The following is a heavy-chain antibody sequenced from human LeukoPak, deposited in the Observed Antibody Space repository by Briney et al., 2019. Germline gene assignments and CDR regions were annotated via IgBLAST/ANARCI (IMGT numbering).Heavy chain of an antibody. V-gene: IGHV3-30-3*01. CDR3: ARVIRGSAPPDY. J-gene: IGHJ4*02. D-gene: IGHD3-10*01. CDR1: GFTFSSYA. Sequence: GGSLRLSCAASGFTFSSYAMHWVRQAPGKGLEWVAVISYDGSNKYYADSVKGRFTISRDNSKNTLYLQMNSLRAEDTAVYYCARVIRGSAPPDYWGQGTLVTVSS. CDR2: ISYDGSNK.